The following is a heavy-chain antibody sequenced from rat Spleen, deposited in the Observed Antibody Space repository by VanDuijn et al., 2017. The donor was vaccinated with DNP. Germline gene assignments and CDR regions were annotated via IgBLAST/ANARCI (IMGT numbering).Heavy chain of an antibody. J-gene: IGHJ3*01. D-gene: IGHD1-10*01. CDR3: ARAYNNYSTWFPY. CDR1: GFTFSSYD. CDR2: ISTSGGST. V-gene: IGHV5-25*01. Sequence: EVQLVESGGGLVQPGRSLKLSCAASGFTFSSYDMAWVRQTPTKGLEWVTSISTSGGSTYYRDSVKGRFTISRDNAKSSLYLQMDSLRSEDTATYYCARAYNNYSTWFPYWGQGTLVTVSS.